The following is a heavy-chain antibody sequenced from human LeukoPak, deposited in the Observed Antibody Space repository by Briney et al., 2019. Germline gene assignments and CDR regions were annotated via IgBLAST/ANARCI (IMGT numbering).Heavy chain of an antibody. CDR3: ACRWAGTGFGY. V-gene: IGHV3-74*01. CDR1: GFTLSSYG. J-gene: IGHJ4*02. CDR2: INTDGSST. D-gene: IGHD6-19*01. Sequence: PGRSLRLSCAASGFTLSSYGMHWVRQAPGKGLVWVSRINTDGSSTSYADSVMGRFTISRDNAKNTVYLQMNGLRAEDTAVYYCACRWAGTGFGYWGQGTLVTVSS.